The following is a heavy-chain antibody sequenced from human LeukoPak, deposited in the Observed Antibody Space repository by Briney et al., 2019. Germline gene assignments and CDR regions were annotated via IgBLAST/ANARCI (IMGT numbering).Heavy chain of an antibody. V-gene: IGHV4-34*01. CDR3: ARAAMWIQLWLDY. J-gene: IGHJ4*02. CDR1: GGSFSGYY. Sequence: SETLSLTCAVYGGSFSGYYWSWIRQPPGKGLEWIGEINHGGSTNYNPSLKSRVTISVDTSKNQFSLKLSSVTAADTAVYYCARAAMWIQLWLDYWGQGTLVTVSS. CDR2: INHGGST. D-gene: IGHD5-18*01.